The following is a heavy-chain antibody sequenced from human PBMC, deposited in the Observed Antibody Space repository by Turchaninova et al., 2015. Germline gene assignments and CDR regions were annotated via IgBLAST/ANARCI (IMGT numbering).Heavy chain of an antibody. V-gene: IGHV3-23*01. CDR1: GFTFSAFA. CDR2: ISRSGSAT. D-gene: IGHD3-22*01. Sequence: AGSGFTFSAFAMKWVRQAPGKGLGWVSTISRSGSATHYAESVEGRFTISRDNSKNMLVLQMNSLRVEDTAIFYCAQDFDSSGFYEGGYWGQGALVAVSS. CDR3: AQDFDSSGFYEGGY. J-gene: IGHJ4*02.